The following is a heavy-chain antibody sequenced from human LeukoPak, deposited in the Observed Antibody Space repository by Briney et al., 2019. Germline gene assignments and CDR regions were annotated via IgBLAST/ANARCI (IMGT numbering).Heavy chain of an antibody. D-gene: IGHD3-16*01. CDR1: GGSISSGGYS. J-gene: IGHJ4*02. V-gene: IGHV4-30-2*01. Sequence: PSQTLSLTCAVSGGSISSGGYSWSWIRQPPGKGLEWIGYTYHSGSTYYNPSLKSRVTISVDRSKNQFSLKLSSVTAADTAVYYCAREGDQTGEFDYWGQGTLVTVSS. CDR3: AREGDQTGEFDY. CDR2: TYHSGST.